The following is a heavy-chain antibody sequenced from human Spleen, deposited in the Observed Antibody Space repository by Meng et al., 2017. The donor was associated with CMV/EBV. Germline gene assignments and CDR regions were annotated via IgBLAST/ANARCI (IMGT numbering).Heavy chain of an antibody. CDR1: GGSISSSSYY. D-gene: IGHD3-3*01. CDR2: IDYSGST. CDR3: ARGGVSYYDFWSGPNWFDP. J-gene: IGHJ5*02. V-gene: IGHV4-39*07. Sequence: GSLRRSCTVSGGSISSSSYYWGWIRQPPGKGLEWIRSIDYSGSTYYNPSLKSRVTISVDTSKNQFSLKLSSVTAADTAVYYCARGGVSYYDFWSGPNWFDPWGQGTLVTVS.